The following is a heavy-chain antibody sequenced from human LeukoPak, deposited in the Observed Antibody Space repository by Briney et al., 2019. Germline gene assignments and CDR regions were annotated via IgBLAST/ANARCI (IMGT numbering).Heavy chain of an antibody. CDR2: VGNTET. J-gene: IGHJ4*02. CDR3: AKDWIQFNRVFDCFDS. D-gene: IGHD5-18*01. V-gene: IGHV3-23*01. Sequence: GGSLRLSCATPGFPFETNAMSWVRQAPGKGLEWVATVGNTETFYADSVTGRFTISRDNSKNTVNLQMNRLRVEDTAIYYCAKDWIQFNRVFDCFDSWGQGTLVTVSS. CDR1: GFPFETNA.